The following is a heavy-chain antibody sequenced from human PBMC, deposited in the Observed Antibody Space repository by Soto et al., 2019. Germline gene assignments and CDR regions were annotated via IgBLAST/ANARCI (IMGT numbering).Heavy chain of an antibody. CDR1: GYTFTSYD. Sequence: GASVKVSCKASGYTFTSYDINWVRQATGQGLEWMGWMNPKSGNTGYAQKFQGRVTMTRNTSISTTYMELNSLRSEDTAVYYCARGVLSGSYYYYYGLDVWGQGTTVTVSS. D-gene: IGHD1-26*01. V-gene: IGHV1-8*01. CDR3: ARGVLSGSYYYYYGLDV. CDR2: MNPKSGNT. J-gene: IGHJ6*02.